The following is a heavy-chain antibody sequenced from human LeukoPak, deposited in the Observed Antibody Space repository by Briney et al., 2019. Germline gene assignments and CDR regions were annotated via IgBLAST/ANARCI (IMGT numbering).Heavy chain of an antibody. CDR1: GFTFSSYA. V-gene: IGHV3-23*01. CDR2: ISGSGGST. Sequence: GGSLRLSCAASGFTFSSYAMSWVRQAPGKGLEWVSAISGSGGSTYYADSVKGRFTISRDNAKNSLYLQMNSLRAEDTALYHCARAGYSSGWYSDYMDVWGKGTTVTISS. D-gene: IGHD6-19*01. CDR3: ARAGYSSGWYSDYMDV. J-gene: IGHJ6*03.